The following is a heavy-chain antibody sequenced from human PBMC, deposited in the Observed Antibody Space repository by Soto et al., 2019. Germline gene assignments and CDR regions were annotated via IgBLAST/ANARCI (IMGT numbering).Heavy chain of an antibody. CDR1: GFTFDSYA. CDR3: AKDVVRSYYGAIYYGMDV. V-gene: IGHV3-23*01. Sequence: SGRALRLSFAPSGFTFDSYAMTWVRQPPGKGLEWVSGIGGTGVATHYADSVKGRFTISRDNSKNTLYLQMNSLRAEDTAVYYCAKDVVRSYYGAIYYGMDVWGLGTTVTVSS. D-gene: IGHD1-26*01. J-gene: IGHJ6*02. CDR2: IGGTGVAT.